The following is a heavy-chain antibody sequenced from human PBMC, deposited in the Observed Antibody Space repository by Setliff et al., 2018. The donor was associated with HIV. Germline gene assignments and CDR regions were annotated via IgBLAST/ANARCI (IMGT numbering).Heavy chain of an antibody. J-gene: IGHJ4*02. Sequence: SETLSLTCTVPGGSINRSNYYWGWIRQPPGKGLEWIGTISYTGSTYYDPSLKRRVTISLDTSKNQFFLKLSSVTAPDTAIYYCARQSWEYYDTLTGYYRSPKNFDSWGQGTLVTVSS. V-gene: IGHV4-39*01. CDR2: ISYTGST. CDR3: ARQSWEYYDTLTGYYRSPKNFDS. CDR1: GGSINRSNYY. D-gene: IGHD3-9*01.